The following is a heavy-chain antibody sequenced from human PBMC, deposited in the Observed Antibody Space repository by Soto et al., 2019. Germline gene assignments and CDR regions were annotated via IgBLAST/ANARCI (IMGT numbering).Heavy chain of an antibody. CDR3: ARGITNWDFDY. D-gene: IGHD2-2*01. J-gene: IGHJ4*02. V-gene: IGHV1-69*13. CDR1: GGTFSSYA. CDR2: IIPIFGTA. Sequence: GASVKVSCKASGGTFSSYAISWVRQAPGQGLEWMGGIIPIFGTANYAQKFQGGVTITADESTSTAYMELSSLRSEDTAVYYCARGITNWDFDYWGQGTLVTVSS.